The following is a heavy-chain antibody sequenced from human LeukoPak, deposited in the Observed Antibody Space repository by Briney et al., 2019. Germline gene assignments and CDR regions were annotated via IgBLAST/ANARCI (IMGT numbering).Heavy chain of an antibody. CDR3: ARDRVNYGSGSYYTRWFDP. CDR1: GFTVSSNY. Sequence: GGSLRLSCAASGFTVSSNYMSWVRQAPGKGLEWVSVIYSGGSTYYADSVKGRFTISRDNSKNTLYLQMNSLRAEDTAVYYCARDRVNYGSGSYYTRWFDPWGQGTLVTVSS. CDR2: IYSGGST. V-gene: IGHV3-53*01. D-gene: IGHD3-10*01. J-gene: IGHJ5*02.